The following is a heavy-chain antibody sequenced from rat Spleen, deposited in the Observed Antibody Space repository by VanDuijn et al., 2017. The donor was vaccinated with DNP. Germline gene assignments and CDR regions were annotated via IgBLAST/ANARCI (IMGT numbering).Heavy chain of an antibody. Sequence: EVQLVESGGGLVQPGRSLKLSCAASGFTFSDYYMAWVRQAPTKGLEWVASISYDGGSTYYRGSGKARFTISRDNAKSTLYLQMDSLRSEDTATNYCARRPLPTRVPFDYWGQGVTVTVSS. J-gene: IGHJ2*01. CDR3: ARRPLPTRVPFDY. CDR2: ISYDGGST. V-gene: IGHV5-20*01. CDR1: GFTFSDYY. D-gene: IGHD1-4*01.